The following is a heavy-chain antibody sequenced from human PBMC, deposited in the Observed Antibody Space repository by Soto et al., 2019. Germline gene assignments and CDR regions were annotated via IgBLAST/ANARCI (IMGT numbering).Heavy chain of an antibody. D-gene: IGHD3-9*01. J-gene: IGHJ6*02. CDR3: ASTAYYDILTGYPHLYYYYGMDV. CDR2: IYYSGST. CDR1: GGSISSSSYY. V-gene: IGHV4-39*01. Sequence: SETLSLTCTVSGGSISSSSYYWGWIRQPPGKGLEWIGSIYYSGSTYYNPSLKSRVTISVDTSKNQFSLKLSSVTAADTAVYYCASTAYYDILTGYPHLYYYYGMDVSGQGTTVTVSS.